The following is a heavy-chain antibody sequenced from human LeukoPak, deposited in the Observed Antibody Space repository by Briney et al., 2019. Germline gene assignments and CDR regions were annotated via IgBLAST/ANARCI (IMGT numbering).Heavy chain of an antibody. CDR3: ASSGYCTNCRGYYYYMDV. Sequence: GGSLRLSCAASGFTVSSNYMSWVRQAPGKGLEWVAVISYDGSNKYYADSVKGRFTISRDNSKNTLYLQMNSLRAEDTAVYYCASSGYCTNCRGYYYYMDVWGKGTTVTVSS. V-gene: IGHV3-30-3*01. CDR1: GFTVSSNY. J-gene: IGHJ6*03. D-gene: IGHD2-8*01. CDR2: ISYDGSNK.